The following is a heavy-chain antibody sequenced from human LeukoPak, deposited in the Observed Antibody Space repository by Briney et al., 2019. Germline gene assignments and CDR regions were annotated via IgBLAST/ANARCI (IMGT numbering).Heavy chain of an antibody. CDR2: INPSGGST. Sequence: ASVKVSCKASGYTFTSYYMHWVRQAPGQGLEWMGIINPSGGSTSYAQKFQGRVTITRDTSTSTVYMELSSLRSEDTAVYYCARGRGYYDSSGYYSAFDYWGQGTLVTVSS. CDR1: GYTFTSYY. J-gene: IGHJ4*02. D-gene: IGHD3-22*01. CDR3: ARGRGYYDSSGYYSAFDY. V-gene: IGHV1-46*01.